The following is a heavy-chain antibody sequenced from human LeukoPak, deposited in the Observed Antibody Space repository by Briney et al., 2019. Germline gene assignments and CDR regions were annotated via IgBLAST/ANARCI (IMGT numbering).Heavy chain of an antibody. V-gene: IGHV3-9*01. CDR3: AKAAMVRGVYDY. CDR1: GFTFDDYA. D-gene: IGHD3-10*01. J-gene: IGHJ4*02. Sequence: GRSLRLSCAASGFTFDDYAMHWVRQAPGKGLEWVSGISWNSGSIGYADSVKGRFTISRDNAKNSLYLQMNSLRAEDTALYYCAKAAMVRGVYDYWGQGTLVTVSS. CDR2: ISWNSGSI.